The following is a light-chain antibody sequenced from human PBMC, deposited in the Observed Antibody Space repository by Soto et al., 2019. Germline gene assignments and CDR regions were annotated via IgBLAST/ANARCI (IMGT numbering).Light chain of an antibody. CDR3: QQYNSYSQP. V-gene: IGKV1-5*03. CDR2: KAS. CDR1: QSISSW. Sequence: DIQMTQSPSTLSASVGDRVTITCRASQSISSWLAWYQQKPGKAPKLLIYKASSLESGVPSRFSGSGSGTEFSLTISSLQPDDFATYYCQQYNSYSQPFGGGTKVDIK. J-gene: IGKJ4*01.